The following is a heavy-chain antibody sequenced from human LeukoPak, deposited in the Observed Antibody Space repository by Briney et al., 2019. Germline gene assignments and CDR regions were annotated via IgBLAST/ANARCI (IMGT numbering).Heavy chain of an antibody. D-gene: IGHD6-19*01. CDR1: GFTFSSYG. CDR2: IWYDGSNK. V-gene: IGHV3-33*06. J-gene: IGHJ4*02. Sequence: HPGRSLRLSCAAAGFTFSSYGMHWVRQAPGKGLEWVAVIWYDGSNKYYTDSVKGRFTISRDNSKNTLYLQMNSLRVDDTAVYYCVKDDWDRSGWYEGYWGQGTLVTVSS. CDR3: VKDDWDRSGWYEGY.